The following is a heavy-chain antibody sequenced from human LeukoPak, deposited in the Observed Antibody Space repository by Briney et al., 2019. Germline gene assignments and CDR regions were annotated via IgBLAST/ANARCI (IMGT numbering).Heavy chain of an antibody. Sequence: GGSLRLSCAASGFTFSSYAMSWVRQAPGKGLEWVSAISGSGGSTYYADSVKGRFTISRDNAKNSLYLQMNSLRAEDTAVYYCARGDGIGYMDVWGKGTTVTVSS. D-gene: IGHD2-15*01. CDR3: ARGDGIGYMDV. CDR2: ISGSGGST. V-gene: IGHV3-23*01. CDR1: GFTFSSYA. J-gene: IGHJ6*03.